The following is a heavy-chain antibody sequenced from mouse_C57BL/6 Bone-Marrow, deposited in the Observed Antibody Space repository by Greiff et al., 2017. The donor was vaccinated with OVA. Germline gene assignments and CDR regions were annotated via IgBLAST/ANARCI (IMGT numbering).Heavy chain of an antibody. D-gene: IGHD1-1*01. CDR3: ARGGYYGKEN. Sequence: QVQLQQSGAELARPGASVKLSCKASGYTFTSYWMHWVKQRPGQGLEWIGNINPSNGGTNYNEKFKSKATLTVDKSSSTAYMQLSSLTSEDSAVYYCARGGYYGKENWGQGTTLTVSS. V-gene: IGHV1-53*01. J-gene: IGHJ2*01. CDR2: INPSNGGT. CDR1: GYTFTSYW.